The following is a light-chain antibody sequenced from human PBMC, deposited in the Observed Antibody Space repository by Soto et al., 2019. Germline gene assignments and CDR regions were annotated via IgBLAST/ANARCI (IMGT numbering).Light chain of an antibody. Sequence: EIVLTQSTATLSLSPGERATLSCRASQSVGIYLAWYQQKPGQALRLLMYEASNRATGIPARFSGSGSGTDFTLTISSLEPEDFAVYYCQQRGNWPYTFGQGTKLEIK. CDR1: QSVGIY. CDR3: QQRGNWPYT. V-gene: IGKV3-11*01. CDR2: EAS. J-gene: IGKJ2*01.